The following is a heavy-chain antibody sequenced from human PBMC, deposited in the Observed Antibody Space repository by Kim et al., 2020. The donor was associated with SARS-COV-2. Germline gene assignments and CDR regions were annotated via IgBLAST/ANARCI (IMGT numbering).Heavy chain of an antibody. V-gene: IGHV4-4*02. D-gene: IGHD3-22*01. CDR3: ARGVSSAWTLRAWFDP. J-gene: IGHJ5*02. CDR1: GASISSSSC. Sequence: SETLSLICVVSGASISSSSCWSWVRQPPGKGLEWIGEVDHSGTTSYNVSLKSRVTISVDKSKNQFSLRLSSVSAADTAVYYCARGVSSAWTLRAWFDPWGQRHLVTDS. CDR2: VDHSGTT.